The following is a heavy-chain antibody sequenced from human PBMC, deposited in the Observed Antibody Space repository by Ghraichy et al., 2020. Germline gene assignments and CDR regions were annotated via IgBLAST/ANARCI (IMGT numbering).Heavy chain of an antibody. CDR1: GGSISSSSYY. CDR2: IYYSGST. D-gene: IGHD3-3*01. V-gene: IGHV4-39*01. CDR3: AATYYDFWSGYYNLAFDY. J-gene: IGHJ4*02. Sequence: ETLSLTCTVSGGSISSSSYYWGWIRQPPGKGLEWIGSIYYSGSTYYNPSLKSRVTISVDTSKNQFSLKLSSVTAADTAVYYCAATYYDFWSGYYNLAFDYWGQGTLVTVSS.